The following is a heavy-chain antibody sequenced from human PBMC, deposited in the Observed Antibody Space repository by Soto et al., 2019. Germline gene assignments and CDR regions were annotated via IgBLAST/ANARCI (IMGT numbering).Heavy chain of an antibody. CDR2: INAGNGNT. CDR3: AREFLRIAAAGFNWFEH. Sequence: ASVKVSCQASGYTFTSYAMHWVRQAPGQRLEWMGWINAGNGNTKYSQKFQGRVTITRDTSASTAYMELSSLRSEDTAVYYCAREFLRIAAAGFNWFEHWGQGTLVTVAS. J-gene: IGHJ5*02. V-gene: IGHV1-3*01. D-gene: IGHD6-13*01. CDR1: GYTFTSYA.